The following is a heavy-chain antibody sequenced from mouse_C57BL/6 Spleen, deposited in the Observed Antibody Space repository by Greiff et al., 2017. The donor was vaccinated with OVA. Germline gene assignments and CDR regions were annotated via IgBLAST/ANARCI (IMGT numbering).Heavy chain of an antibody. CDR1: GYTFTSYW. CDR2: IDPSDSET. CDR3: ARDSNYVDYAMDY. Sequence: QVQLKQPGAELVRPGSSVKLSCKASGYTFTSYWMHWVKQRPIQGLEWIGNIDPSDSETHYNQKFKDKATLTVDKSSSTAYMQLSSLTSEDSAVYYCARDSNYVDYAMDYWGQGTSVTVSS. V-gene: IGHV1-52*01. J-gene: IGHJ4*01. D-gene: IGHD2-5*01.